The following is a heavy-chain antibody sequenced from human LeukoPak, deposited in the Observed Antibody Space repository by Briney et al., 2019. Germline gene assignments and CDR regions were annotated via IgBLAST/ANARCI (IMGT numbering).Heavy chain of an antibody. CDR2: IRNKANSYTT. CDR1: GFTFSDHY. CDR3: AREYYDFWSGYFGDAFDI. Sequence: PGGSLRLSCAASGFTFSDHYMDWVRQAPGKGLEWVGRIRNKANSYTTEYAASVKGRFTISRDDSKNSLYLQMNSLKTEDTAVYFCAREYYDFWSGYFGDAFDIWGQGTTVTVSS. J-gene: IGHJ3*02. V-gene: IGHV3-72*01. D-gene: IGHD3-3*01.